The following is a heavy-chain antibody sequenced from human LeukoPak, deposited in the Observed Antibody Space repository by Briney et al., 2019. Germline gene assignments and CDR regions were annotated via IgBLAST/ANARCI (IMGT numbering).Heavy chain of an antibody. V-gene: IGHV4-59*02. J-gene: IGHJ4*02. CDR1: GDSVSNYY. D-gene: IGHD3-9*01. CDR3: ARKRSFDL. Sequence: SETLSLTCTVSGDSVSNYYWSWIRQPPWKRLEWIGCIYYSESATYNPSLKSRVTISLDTSKNQFFLKLSSVTAADTAVYYCARKRSFDLWGQGTLVTVSS. CDR2: IYYSESA.